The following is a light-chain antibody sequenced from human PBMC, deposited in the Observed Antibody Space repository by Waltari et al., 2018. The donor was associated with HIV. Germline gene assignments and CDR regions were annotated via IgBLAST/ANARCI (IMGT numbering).Light chain of an antibody. CDR3: CSDAGSVTSQV. CDR2: HGN. V-gene: IGLV2-11*01. J-gene: IGLJ1*01. Sequence: QSALTQPRSVSGSPGQSVTISCTGVGAYNYVSWYQQHPGKATRLMIYHGNKRPSGVPNRFAGSKSGNSAFLTIAGLQAEDEAEYHCCSDAGSVTSQVFGTGSKVSVL. CDR1: VGAYNY.